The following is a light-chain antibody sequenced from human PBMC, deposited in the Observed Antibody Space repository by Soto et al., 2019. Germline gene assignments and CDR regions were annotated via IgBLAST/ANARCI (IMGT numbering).Light chain of an antibody. V-gene: IGKV3-20*01. CDR2: GAS. J-gene: IGKJ2*01. CDR3: QQYGSSPPYT. CDR1: QSVSSSY. Sequence: EIVLTQSPGTLSLSPGERATLSCRASQSVSSSYLAWYQQKPGQAPRLLIYGASSRATGIPDRFSGSGSGTDVILTISRLEPEDFAVYYCQQYGSSPPYTFGQGTKLEIK.